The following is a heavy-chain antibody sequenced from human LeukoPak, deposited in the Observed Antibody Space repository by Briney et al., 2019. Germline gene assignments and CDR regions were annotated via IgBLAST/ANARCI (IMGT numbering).Heavy chain of an antibody. D-gene: IGHD3-22*01. CDR3: ARTQYYYDSSGTARCFDY. Sequence: TLSLTCTVSGGSISSYYWSWIRQPPGKALEWLARIDWDDGKYYSTSLKTRLTISKDTSKNQVVLTMTNMDPVDTATYYCARTQYYYDSSGTARCFDYWGQGTLVTVSS. J-gene: IGHJ4*02. CDR2: IDWDDGK. CDR1: GGSISSYYW. V-gene: IGHV2-70*11.